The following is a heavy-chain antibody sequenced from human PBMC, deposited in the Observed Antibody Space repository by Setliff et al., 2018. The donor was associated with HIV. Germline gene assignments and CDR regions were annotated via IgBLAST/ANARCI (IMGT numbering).Heavy chain of an antibody. J-gene: IGHJ3*02. V-gene: IGHV3-7*04. D-gene: IGHD5-18*01. Sequence: SWVRQAPGKGLEWVADIKQDGSKAYYMDSVKGRFTISRDNPKNSLYLQMTSLRAEDTAVYYCARDDSNGNTDAFDIWGQGTTVTVSS. CDR3: ARDDSNGNTDAFDI. CDR2: IKQDGSKA.